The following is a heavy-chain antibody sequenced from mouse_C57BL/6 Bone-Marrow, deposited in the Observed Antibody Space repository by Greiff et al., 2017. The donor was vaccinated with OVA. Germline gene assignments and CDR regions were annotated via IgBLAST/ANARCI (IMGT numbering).Heavy chain of an antibody. CDR1: GYTFTSYW. V-gene: IGHV1-5*01. CDR2: IYPGTSDT. J-gene: IGHJ1*03. D-gene: IGHD1-1*01. Sequence: SGTVLARPGASVKMSCKTSGYTFTSYWMHWVEQRPGQGLEWIGAIYPGTSDTSYNQKFKGKAKLTAVTSASTAYMELSRPTTEDSEVYDCTRERDYYGSSYRRYFDVWGTGTTVTVSS. CDR3: TRERDYYGSSYRRYFDV.